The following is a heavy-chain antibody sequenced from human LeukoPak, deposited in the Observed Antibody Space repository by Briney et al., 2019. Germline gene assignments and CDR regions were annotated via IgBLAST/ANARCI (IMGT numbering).Heavy chain of an antibody. CDR2: INHSGST. CDR1: GYSISGGYY. CDR3: ARNLGYSRLDY. V-gene: IGHV4-38-2*01. Sequence: PSETLSLTCAVSGYSISGGYYWGWIRQPPGKGQEWIGSINHSGSTYYNPSLKSRVTISVDTSKNQFSLKLTSVTAADTGMYYCARNLGYSRLDYWGQGTLLTVSS. J-gene: IGHJ4*02. D-gene: IGHD6-13*01.